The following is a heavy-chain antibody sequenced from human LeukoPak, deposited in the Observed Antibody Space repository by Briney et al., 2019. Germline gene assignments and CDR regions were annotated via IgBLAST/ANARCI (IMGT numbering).Heavy chain of an antibody. CDR1: GGSFSGYY. Sequence: SESLSLTCAVYGGSFSGYYWSWIRQPPGKGLEWIGEINHSGSTNYNPFLKSRVTISVDTSKNQFSLKLSSVTAADTAVYYCARGGSYDILTGPIYARGFDYWGQGTLVTVSS. CDR3: ARGGSYDILTGPIYARGFDY. V-gene: IGHV4-34*01. D-gene: IGHD3-9*01. CDR2: INHSGST. J-gene: IGHJ4*02.